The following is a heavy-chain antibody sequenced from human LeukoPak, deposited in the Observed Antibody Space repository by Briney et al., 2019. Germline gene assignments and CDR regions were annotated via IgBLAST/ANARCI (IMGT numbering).Heavy chain of an antibody. D-gene: IGHD6-13*01. Sequence: GGSLRLSCEASGFSFSNYWMTWVRQAPGKGLEWVADINQNGGQSYYVDSVKGRFTLSRDNAKNSLFLQLNSLRAEDTAVYYCAKGRLMGGSSWYGAFDYWGQGTLVTVSS. CDR1: GFSFSNYW. CDR3: AKGRLMGGSSWYGAFDY. V-gene: IGHV3-7*03. CDR2: INQNGGQS. J-gene: IGHJ4*02.